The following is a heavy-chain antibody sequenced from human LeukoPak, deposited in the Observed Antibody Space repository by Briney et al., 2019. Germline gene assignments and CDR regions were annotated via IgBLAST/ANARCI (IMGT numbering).Heavy chain of an antibody. CDR3: AKDGGLYDILVEYLMGYFDY. Sequence: GGSLRLSCAASGFTFSSYEMNWVRQAPGKGLEWVSYISSSGSTIYYADSVKGRFTISRDSAKNSLYLQMNGLRAEDPAVFYVAKDGGLYDILVEYLMGYFDYWGEGTLVTVSS. CDR2: ISSSGSTI. CDR1: GFTFSSYE. V-gene: IGHV3-48*03. D-gene: IGHD3-9*01. J-gene: IGHJ4*02.